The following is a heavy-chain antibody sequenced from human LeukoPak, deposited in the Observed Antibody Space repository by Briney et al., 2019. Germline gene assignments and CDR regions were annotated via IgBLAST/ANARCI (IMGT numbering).Heavy chain of an antibody. J-gene: IGHJ5*02. CDR1: GFTFSSYS. CDR2: ISSSSSYI. Sequence: KTGGSLRLSCAASGFTFSSYSMNWVRQAPGKGLEWVSSISSSSSYIYYADSVKGRFTISRDNAKNSLYLQMNSLRAEDTAVYYCAREGLYCSSTSCYRGNWFDPWGQGTLVTVSS. CDR3: AREGLYCSSTSCYRGNWFDP. D-gene: IGHD2-2*02. V-gene: IGHV3-21*01.